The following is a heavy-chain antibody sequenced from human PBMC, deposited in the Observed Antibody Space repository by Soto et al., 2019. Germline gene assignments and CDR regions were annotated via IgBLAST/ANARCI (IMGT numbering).Heavy chain of an antibody. Sequence: GASVKVSCKASGGTFSSYAISWVRQAPGQGLEWMGGIIPIFGTANYAQKFQGRVTITAGESTSTAYMELSSLRSEDTAVYYCARDLAYCGGDSYYLNWFDPWGQGTLVTVSS. J-gene: IGHJ5*02. CDR1: GGTFSSYA. V-gene: IGHV1-69*13. D-gene: IGHD2-21*02. CDR2: IIPIFGTA. CDR3: ARDLAYCGGDSYYLNWFDP.